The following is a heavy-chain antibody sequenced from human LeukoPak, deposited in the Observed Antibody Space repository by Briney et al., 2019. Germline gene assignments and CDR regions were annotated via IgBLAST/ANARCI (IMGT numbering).Heavy chain of an antibody. CDR2: LWSGTTT. V-gene: IGHV4-39*07. D-gene: IGHD1-1*01. J-gene: IGHJ5*02. CDR3: ARGGWWDNWNRFDP. Sequence: PSETLSLTCTVSGASIRSDTYYWAWIRQPPGKGLEWIGSLWSGTTTYYNPSLTSRVAISVDTSKNQFSLKLNSVTAADTAVYFCARGGWWDNWNRFDPWGQGTLVTVSS. CDR1: GASIRSDTYY.